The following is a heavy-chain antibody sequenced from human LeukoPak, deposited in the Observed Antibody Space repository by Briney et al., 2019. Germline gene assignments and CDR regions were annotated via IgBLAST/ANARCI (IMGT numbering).Heavy chain of an antibody. CDR3: ARQGRLRITIFGVVQGLYYYYMDV. V-gene: IGHV4-39*01. CDR1: GGSISSSSYY. J-gene: IGHJ6*03. Sequence: KPSETLSLTCTVSGGSISSSSYYWGWIRQPPGKGLEWIGSIYYSGSTYYNPSLKSRVTISVDTSKNQFSLKLSSVTAADTAAYYCARQGRLRITIFGVVQGLYYYYMDVWGKGTTVTVSS. CDR2: IYYSGST. D-gene: IGHD3-3*01.